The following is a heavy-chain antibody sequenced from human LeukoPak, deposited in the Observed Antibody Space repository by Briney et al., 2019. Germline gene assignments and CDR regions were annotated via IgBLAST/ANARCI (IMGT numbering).Heavy chain of an antibody. CDR3: QVYYYGSGREYYFDY. CDR2: IVVGSGNT. V-gene: IGHV1-58*01. CDR1: GFTSSNSA. Sequence: GTSVKVSCKASGFTSSNSAVQWVRQARGQRLEWIGWIVVGSGNTNYAQKFQERVTITRDMSTRTTYMELSSLMSEDTAVYYCQVYYYGSGREYYFDYWGQGTLVTVSS. D-gene: IGHD3-10*01. J-gene: IGHJ4*02.